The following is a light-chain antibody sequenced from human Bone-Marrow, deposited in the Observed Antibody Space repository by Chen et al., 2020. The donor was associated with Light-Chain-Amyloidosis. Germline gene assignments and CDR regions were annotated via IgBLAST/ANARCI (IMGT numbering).Light chain of an antibody. J-gene: IGKJ1*01. V-gene: IGKV1-39*01. CDR2: GAS. CDR1: ENIINN. Sequence: DIKITQSQPPRAASEGDTVTITCRASENIINNLNWYQQRPGRAPKLLIYGASTLQSGVPSRFSGSGSGTDFTLTISSLQPEDFATYFCQQSYRTPAWTFGQGTKVE. CDR3: QQSYRTPAWT.